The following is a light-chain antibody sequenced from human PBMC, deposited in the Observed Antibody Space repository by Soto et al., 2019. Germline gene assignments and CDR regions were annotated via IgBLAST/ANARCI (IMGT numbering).Light chain of an antibody. V-gene: IGLV2-14*01. CDR2: EVN. J-gene: IGLJ1*01. CDR3: SSYKGVGTLVV. Sequence: QSALTQPASVSGSPGQSITISCSGASIDFGGYNFVSWYQQLPGKAPKLLLFEVNDRPSGISHRFSGSKSGNTASLTISGLQAEDEAEYFCSSYKGVGTLVVFGTGTKLTVL. CDR1: SIDFGGYNF.